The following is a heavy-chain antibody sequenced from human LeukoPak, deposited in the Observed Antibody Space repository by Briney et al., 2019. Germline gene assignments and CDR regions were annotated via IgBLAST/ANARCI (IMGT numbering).Heavy chain of an antibody. D-gene: IGHD3-9*01. CDR1: GGSISSYY. CDR3: VRERPALTLRAFDI. CDR2: IYYSGST. J-gene: IGHJ3*02. Sequence: PSETLSLTCTVSGGSISSYYWSWIRQPPGKGLEWIGYIYYSGSTNYNPSLKSRVTISVDTSKNQLSLKLSSVTAADTAVYYCVRERPALTLRAFDIWGQGTMVTVSS. V-gene: IGHV4-59*01.